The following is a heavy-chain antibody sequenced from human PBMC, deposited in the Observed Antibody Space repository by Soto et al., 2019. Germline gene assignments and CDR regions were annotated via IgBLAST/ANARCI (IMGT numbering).Heavy chain of an antibody. CDR1: GGSINSGGYA. Sequence: QLQLQESGSGQVQPSQTLSLTCGVSGGSINSGGYAWSWIRQPPGKGLEWIGYIYSTGSTYSNPSLKSRVTISLDTSRNLFSLKLSSVTAADTAVYFCARGGYTITYSFDYWGQGSLITVSS. D-gene: IGHD2-15*01. CDR2: IYSTGST. CDR3: ARGGYTITYSFDY. J-gene: IGHJ4*02. V-gene: IGHV4-30-2*01.